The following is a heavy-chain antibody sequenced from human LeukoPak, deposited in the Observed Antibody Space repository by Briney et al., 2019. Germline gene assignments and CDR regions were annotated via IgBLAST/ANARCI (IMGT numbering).Heavy chain of an antibody. CDR2: IYYSGST. CDR1: GGSISSSSYY. Sequence: PSETLSLTCTVSGGSISSSSYYWGWIRQPPGKGLEWIGSIYYSGSTYYNPSLKSRVTISVDTSKNQFSLKLSSVTAADTAVYYCAGDDYGGNSNYWGQGTLVTVSS. D-gene: IGHD4-23*01. CDR3: AGDDYGGNSNY. J-gene: IGHJ4*02. V-gene: IGHV4-39*07.